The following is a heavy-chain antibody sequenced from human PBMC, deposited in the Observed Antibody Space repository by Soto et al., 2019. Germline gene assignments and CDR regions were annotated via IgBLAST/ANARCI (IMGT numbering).Heavy chain of an antibody. V-gene: IGHV3-23*01. D-gene: IGHD3-22*01. CDR2: ISGSGGST. J-gene: IGHJ6*02. CDR1: GFTFGSYA. CDR3: AKGLNGGPDSSRELFPWGLDV. Sequence: GGSLRLSTAAAGFTFGSYAMNWVRQDHGKGLEWVSAISGSGGSTYYADSVKGRFTISRDNSKNTLYLQMNSLRAEDTAVYYCAKGLNGGPDSSRELFPWGLDVWGQGTTVTVSS.